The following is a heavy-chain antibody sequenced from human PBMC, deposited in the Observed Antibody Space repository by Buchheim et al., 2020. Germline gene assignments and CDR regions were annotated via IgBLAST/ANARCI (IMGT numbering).Heavy chain of an antibody. V-gene: IGHV3-30*04. D-gene: IGHD3-10*01. CDR3: AREVAGREFYYYYYYGMDV. J-gene: IGHJ6*02. Sequence: QVQLVESGGGVVQPGRSLRLSCAASGFTFSSYAMHWVRQAPGKGLEWVAVISYDGSNKYYADSGKGRFTISRDNSKNTLYLQMNILRAEDTAVYYCAREVAGREFYYYYYYGMDVWGQGTT. CDR2: ISYDGSNK. CDR1: GFTFSSYA.